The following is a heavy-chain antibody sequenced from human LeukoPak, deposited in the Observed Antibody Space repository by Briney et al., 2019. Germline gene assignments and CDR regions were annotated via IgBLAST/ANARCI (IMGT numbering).Heavy chain of an antibody. D-gene: IGHD1-7*01. CDR2: IYHSGST. J-gene: IGHJ4*02. CDR3: ARDGELLPDY. CDR1: GYSISSGYY. Sequence: SETLSLTCTVSGYSISSGYYWGWIRQPPGKGLEWIGSIYHSGSTYYNPSLKSRVTISVDTSKNQFSLKLSSVTAADTAVYYCARDGELLPDYWGQGTLVTVSS. V-gene: IGHV4-38-2*02.